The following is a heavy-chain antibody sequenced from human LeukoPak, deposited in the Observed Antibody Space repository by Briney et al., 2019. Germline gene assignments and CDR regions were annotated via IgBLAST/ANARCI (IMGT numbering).Heavy chain of an antibody. CDR1: GFTFSSYW. V-gene: IGHV3-74*01. Sequence: GGSLRLSCAASGFTFSSYWMHWVRQAPGKGLVSVSRINSDGSSTSYADSVKGRFTISRDNAKNTLYLQMNSLRAEDTAVYYCARDMITFGGVIVLDYWGQGTLVTVSS. D-gene: IGHD3-16*02. J-gene: IGHJ4*02. CDR3: ARDMITFGGVIVLDY. CDR2: INSDGSST.